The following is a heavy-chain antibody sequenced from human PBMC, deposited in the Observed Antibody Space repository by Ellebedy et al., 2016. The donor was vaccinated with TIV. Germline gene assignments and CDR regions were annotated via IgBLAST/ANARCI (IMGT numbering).Heavy chain of an antibody. J-gene: IGHJ4*02. CDR2: IKQHGSHK. D-gene: IGHD2-2*01. CDR3: ARGSGNCSSTSCSGGSD. CDR1: GLTFSSYW. V-gene: IGHV3-7*03. Sequence: GESLKISCADSGLTFSSYWMSWVRQAPGRGLEWLANIKQHGSHKNYVDSVKGRFTISRDNAKKSLYLQMDSLRAEDTAVYYCARGSGNCSSTSCSGGSDWGQGTLVTVSS.